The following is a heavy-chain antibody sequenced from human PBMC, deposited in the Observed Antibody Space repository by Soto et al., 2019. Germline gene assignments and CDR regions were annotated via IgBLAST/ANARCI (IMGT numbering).Heavy chain of an antibody. V-gene: IGHV3-30-3*01. Sequence: GGSLRLSCAASGFTFSSYAMHWVRQAPVKGLEWVAVISYDGSNKYYADSVKGRFTISRDNSKNTLYLQMNSLRAEDTAVYYCARDVYYYDSSGYSYYFDYWGQGT. D-gene: IGHD3-22*01. CDR3: ARDVYYYDSSGYSYYFDY. J-gene: IGHJ4*02. CDR2: ISYDGSNK. CDR1: GFTFSSYA.